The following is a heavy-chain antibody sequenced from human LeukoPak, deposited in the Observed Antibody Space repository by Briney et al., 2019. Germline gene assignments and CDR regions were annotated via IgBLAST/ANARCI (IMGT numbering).Heavy chain of an antibody. Sequence: GGSLRLSCAASAFTFSDYYMSWIRQAPGKGLEWVSKISPSGTIIYYAASVKGRFTISRDNAKNSLYLQMNSLRAEDTAVYYCARGPRRSSSSPPPVWGQGTLVTVSS. D-gene: IGHD6-6*01. J-gene: IGHJ4*02. CDR2: ISPSGTII. CDR3: ARGPRRSSSSPPPV. V-gene: IGHV3-11*01. CDR1: AFTFSDYY.